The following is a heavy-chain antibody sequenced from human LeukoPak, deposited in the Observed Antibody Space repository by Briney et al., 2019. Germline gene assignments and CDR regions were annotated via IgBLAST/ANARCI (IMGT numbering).Heavy chain of an antibody. CDR3: AKRREGYYYGMDV. V-gene: IGHV3-23*01. CDR1: GFTFSSYA. J-gene: IGHJ6*02. D-gene: IGHD1-26*01. CDR2: ISGSGGST. Sequence: GGSLRLPCAASGFTFSSYAMSWVRQAPGKGLEWVSAISGSGGSTYYADSVKGRFTISRDNSKNTLYLQMNSLGAEDTAVYYCAKRREGYYYGMDVWGQGTTVTVSS.